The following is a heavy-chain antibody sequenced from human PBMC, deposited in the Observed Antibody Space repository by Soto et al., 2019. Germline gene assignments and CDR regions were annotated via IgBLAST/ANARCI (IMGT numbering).Heavy chain of an antibody. CDR2: IDGDGSTT. CDR1: GFTFSIYW. CDR3: ARGGCCSGHNCPFDY. Sequence: EVQLVESWGGLVQPGGSLRLSCAVSGFTFSIYWMHWVRQAPGKGLVWVSRIDGDGSTTNYADSVKGRFTVSRDNTKNTMYLQMSSLRDEDTAVYYCARGGCCSGHNCPFDYWGQGILVPVSS. V-gene: IGHV3-74*01. J-gene: IGHJ4*02. D-gene: IGHD2-15*01.